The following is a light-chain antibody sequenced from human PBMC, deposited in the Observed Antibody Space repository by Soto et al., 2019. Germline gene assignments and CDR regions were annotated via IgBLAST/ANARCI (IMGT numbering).Light chain of an antibody. J-gene: IGLJ1*01. CDR1: SNDVGAYNY. CDR3: SSYTTSITYV. Sequence: LTQPASVSGSPGQSITISCTGTSNDVGAYNYVSWYQQHLGKAPKLMIYEVSNRPSGISNRFSGSKSGNTASLTISGLQAEDEADYYCSSYTTSITYVFGTGTKVTVL. CDR2: EVS. V-gene: IGLV2-14*01.